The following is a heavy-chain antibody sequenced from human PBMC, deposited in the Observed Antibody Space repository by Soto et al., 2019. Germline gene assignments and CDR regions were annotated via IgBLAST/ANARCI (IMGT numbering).Heavy chain of an antibody. D-gene: IGHD3-10*01. J-gene: IGHJ6*02. CDR3: ARGVRITMVRDRYGMDV. V-gene: IGHV4-34*01. CDR1: GGSFSGYY. Sequence: SETLSLTCAVYGGSFSGYYWSWIRQPPGKGLEWIGEINHSGSTNYNPSLKSRVTISVDTSKNQFSLKLSSVTAADTAVYYCARGVRITMVRDRYGMDVWGQGTTVTSP. CDR2: INHSGST.